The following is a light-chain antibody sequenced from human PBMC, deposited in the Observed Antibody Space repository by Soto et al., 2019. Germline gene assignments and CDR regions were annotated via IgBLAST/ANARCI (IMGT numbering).Light chain of an antibody. Sequence: EIVLTQSPGTLSLSPGERATLACRASQSVSSSYLAWYQQKPGQAPRLLIYGASSRATGIPDRFSGSGSGTDFTLTISRLEPEDSEVYYCKQYDNSAEITFGQGTRLEIK. CDR1: QSVSSSY. V-gene: IGKV3-20*01. CDR2: GAS. CDR3: KQYDNSAEIT. J-gene: IGKJ5*01.